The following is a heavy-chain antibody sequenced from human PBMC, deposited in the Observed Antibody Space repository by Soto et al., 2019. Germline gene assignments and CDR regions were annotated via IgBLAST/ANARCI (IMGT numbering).Heavy chain of an antibody. CDR2: ISGGGANT. V-gene: IGHV3-23*01. Sequence: GGSLRLSCAASGFTFNNNAMSWVRQAPGKGLEWLSVISGGGANTYYADSVKGRFTISRDNSKNTLYLQMNSLRAEDTAIYYCAKDLGGTTPPYYFDYWGQGSQVTSPQ. CDR1: GFTFNNNA. CDR3: AKDLGGTTPPYYFDY. J-gene: IGHJ4*02. D-gene: IGHD1-1*01.